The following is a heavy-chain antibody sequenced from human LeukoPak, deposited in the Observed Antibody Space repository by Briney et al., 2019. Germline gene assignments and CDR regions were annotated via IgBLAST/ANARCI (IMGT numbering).Heavy chain of an antibody. V-gene: IGHV4-59*01. CDR2: IYYSGST. Sequence: PSETLSLTCTVSGGSISSYYWSWIRQPPGKGLEWIGYIYYSGSTNYNPSLKSRVTISVDTSKNQFSLKLSSVTAADTAVYYCAREGIAAADTGNYYYYYMDVWGKGTTVTISS. CDR1: GGSISSYY. J-gene: IGHJ6*03. D-gene: IGHD6-13*01. CDR3: AREGIAAADTGNYYYYYMDV.